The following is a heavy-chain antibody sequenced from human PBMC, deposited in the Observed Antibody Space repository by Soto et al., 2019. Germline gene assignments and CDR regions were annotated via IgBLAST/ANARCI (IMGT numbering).Heavy chain of an antibody. D-gene: IGHD5-12*01. CDR2: MNPNSGNT. CDR3: ARRLGYNRFDY. V-gene: IGHV1-8*01. J-gene: IGHJ4*02. Sequence: ASVTVSCKASGYTFTTSDINWVRQATGQGLEWLGWMNPNSGNTGYAQKFQGRITMTRNTPISTAYMELSSLRSEDTAVYYCARRLGYNRFDYWGQGTLVTVSS. CDR1: GYTFTTSD.